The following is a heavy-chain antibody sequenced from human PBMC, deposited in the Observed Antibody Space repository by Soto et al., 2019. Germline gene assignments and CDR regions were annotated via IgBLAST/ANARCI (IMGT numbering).Heavy chain of an antibody. CDR2: ISGSGDNT. Sequence: GSLRLSCNASGVSFSDYAMTWVRQAPGKGLEWVSVISGSGDNTFYAASVKGRFAISRDNSKNVLYLQMNSLSADDTAVYYCARTSDSSGLFLNGLDVWGQGTTGTVSS. CDR1: GVSFSDYA. V-gene: IGHV3-23*01. D-gene: IGHD6-19*01. CDR3: ARTSDSSGLFLNGLDV. J-gene: IGHJ6*01.